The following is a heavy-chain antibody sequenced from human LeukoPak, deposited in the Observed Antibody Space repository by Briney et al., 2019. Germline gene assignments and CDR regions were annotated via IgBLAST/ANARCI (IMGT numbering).Heavy chain of an antibody. CDR1: GFTFSSYE. V-gene: IGHV3-48*03. J-gene: IGHJ4*02. CDR2: ISSGSTI. D-gene: IGHD3-22*01. Sequence: GGSLRLSCAASGFTFSSYEMNWVRQAPGKGLEWVSYISSGSTIYYADSVKGRFTISRDNAKNSLYLQMNSLRVEDTAVYYCASSYYYDSSGLDYWGQGTLVTVSS. CDR3: ASSYYYDSSGLDY.